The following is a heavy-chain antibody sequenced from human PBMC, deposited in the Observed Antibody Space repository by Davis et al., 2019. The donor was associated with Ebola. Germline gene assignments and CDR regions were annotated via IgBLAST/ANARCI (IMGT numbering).Heavy chain of an antibody. CDR2: ISSSSSTI. D-gene: IGHD3-22*01. Sequence: GGSLRLSCAASGFTFSSYSMNWVRQAPGKGLEWVSYISSSSSTIYYADSVKGRFTISRDNAKNSLYLQMNSLRDEGTAVYYCARRLDYYDSSGYYYDYYGMDVWGQGTTVTVSS. V-gene: IGHV3-48*02. CDR3: ARRLDYYDSSGYYYDYYGMDV. J-gene: IGHJ6*02. CDR1: GFTFSSYS.